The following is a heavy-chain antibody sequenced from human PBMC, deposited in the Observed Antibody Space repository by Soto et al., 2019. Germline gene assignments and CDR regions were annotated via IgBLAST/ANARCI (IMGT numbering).Heavy chain of an antibody. Sequence: SETLSLTCTVSGGPISSDSYYWSWIRQPPGKGLEWIGYIYYSGSTNYNPSLKSRVTISVDTSKNQFSLKLSSVTAADTAVYYCARIGHSSSWYKARYYYYYMDVWGKGTTVTVSS. CDR2: IYYSGST. D-gene: IGHD6-13*01. CDR3: ARIGHSSSWYKARYYYYYMDV. V-gene: IGHV4-61*01. CDR1: GGPISSDSYY. J-gene: IGHJ6*03.